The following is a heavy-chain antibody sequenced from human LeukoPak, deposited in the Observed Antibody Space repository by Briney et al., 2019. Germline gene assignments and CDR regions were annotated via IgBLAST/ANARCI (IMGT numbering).Heavy chain of an antibody. V-gene: IGHV3-21*01. CDR1: GGSFSGYY. D-gene: IGHD6-13*01. CDR2: ISSSSSYI. CDR3: ARDRRAAAGPFDY. J-gene: IGHJ4*02. Sequence: PSETLSLTCAVYGGSFSGYYWSWIRQPPGKGLEWVSSISSSSSYIYYADSVKGRFTISRDNAKNSLYLQMNSLRAEDTAVYYCARDRRAAAGPFDYWGQGTLVTVSS.